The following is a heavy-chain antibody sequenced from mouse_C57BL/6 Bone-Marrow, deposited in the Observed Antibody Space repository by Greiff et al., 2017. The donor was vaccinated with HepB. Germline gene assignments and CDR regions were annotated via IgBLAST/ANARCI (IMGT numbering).Heavy chain of an antibody. CDR3: ARWRDYVGFAD. J-gene: IGHJ3*01. V-gene: IGHV3-8*01. CDR1: GYSITSDY. D-gene: IGHD1-1*01. Sequence: EVQLVESGPGLAKPSQSLSLTCSVTGYSITSDYWNWFRKFPGNKLEYMGYISYSGSTYYNPSLKSRISITRDTSKNQYYLQLKSVTTEDTATYYCARWRDYVGFADWGQGTLVTVSA. CDR2: ISYSGST.